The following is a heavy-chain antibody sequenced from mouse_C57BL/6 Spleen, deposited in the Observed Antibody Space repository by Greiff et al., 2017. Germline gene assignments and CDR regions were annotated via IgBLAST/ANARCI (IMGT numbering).Heavy chain of an antibody. CDR1: GFTFSSYT. V-gene: IGHV5-9*01. CDR3: ARRRLNWYFDV. CDR2: ISGGGGNT. D-gene: IGHD2-4*01. Sequence: EVQRVESGGGLVKPGGSLKLSCAASGFTFSSYTMSWVRQTPEKRLEWVATISGGGGNTYYPDSVKGRFTISRDNAKNTLYLQMSSLRSEDTALYYCARRRLNWYFDVWGTGTTVTVSS. J-gene: IGHJ1*03.